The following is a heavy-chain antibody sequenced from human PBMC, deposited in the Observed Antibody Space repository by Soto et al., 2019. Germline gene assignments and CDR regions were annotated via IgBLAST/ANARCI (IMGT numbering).Heavy chain of an antibody. D-gene: IGHD6-13*01. CDR1: GFTFSSYA. J-gene: IGHJ4*02. Sequence: GGSLRLSCPASGFTFSSYAMHWVRQAPGKGLEYVSAISSNGGSTYYADSVKGRFTISRDNSKNTLYLQMSSLRAEDTAVYYCVKDRSIAAAGIRIDDFDYWGQGTLVTVSS. V-gene: IGHV3-64D*06. CDR2: ISSNGGST. CDR3: VKDRSIAAAGIRIDDFDY.